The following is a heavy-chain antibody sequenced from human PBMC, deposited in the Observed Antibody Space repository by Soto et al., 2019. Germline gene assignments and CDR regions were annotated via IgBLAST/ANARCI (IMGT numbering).Heavy chain of an antibody. V-gene: IGHV1-8*01. Sequence: QVQLVQSGAEVKKPGASVKVSCKASGYTFTSYDINWVRQATGQGLEWMGWMNPNSGNTGYAQKFQGRVPMXXNTAISTAYMELTSLRSEDTAVYYCARGINYYDSGDEAFDIWGQGTMVTVSS. CDR1: GYTFTSYD. J-gene: IGHJ3*02. D-gene: IGHD3-10*01. CDR3: ARGINYYDSGDEAFDI. CDR2: MNPNSGNT.